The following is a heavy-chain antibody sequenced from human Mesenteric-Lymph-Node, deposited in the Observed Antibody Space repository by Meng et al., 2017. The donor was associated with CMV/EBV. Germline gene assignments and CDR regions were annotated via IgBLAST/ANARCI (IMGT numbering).Heavy chain of an antibody. J-gene: IGHJ4*02. Sequence: GGSLRLSCKGSGYSFTSYWIAWVRQMPGKGLEWMGIIYPGDSATRYSPSFQGQVTISADKSINTAYLQWSSLKASDTAMYYCARGGGRGDYCFDYWGQGTLVTVSS. CDR3: ARGGGRGDYCFDY. CDR2: IYPGDSAT. V-gene: IGHV5-51*01. D-gene: IGHD2-21*02. CDR1: GYSFTSYW.